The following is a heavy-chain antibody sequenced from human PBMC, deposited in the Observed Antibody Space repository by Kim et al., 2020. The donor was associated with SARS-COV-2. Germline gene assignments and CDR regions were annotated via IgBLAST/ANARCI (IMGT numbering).Heavy chain of an antibody. Sequence: GGSLRLSCAASGFTFSSYAMHWVRQAPGKGLEGVAVISYDGSNNYYADSVKGRFTISRDNSKNTLYLQMNSLRAEDTAVYYCALGWLAFSYEFDIWGQGTMVTVSS. J-gene: IGHJ3*02. CDR3: ALGWLAFSYEFDI. D-gene: IGHD3-3*02. CDR2: ISYDGSNN. CDR1: GFTFSSYA. V-gene: IGHV3-30*04.